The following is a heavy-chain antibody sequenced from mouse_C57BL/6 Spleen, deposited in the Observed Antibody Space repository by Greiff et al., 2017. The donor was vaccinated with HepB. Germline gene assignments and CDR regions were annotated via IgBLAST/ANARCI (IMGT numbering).Heavy chain of an antibody. CDR1: GYTFTSYW. CDR2: IDPNSGGT. J-gene: IGHJ2*01. V-gene: IGHV1-72*01. D-gene: IGHD2-4*01. CDR3: ARQGGPYYDYHCFDY. Sequence: QVQLQQPGAELVKPGASVKLSCKASGYTFTSYWMHWVKQRPGRGLEWIGRIDPNSGGTKYNEKFKSKDTLTVDKSSSTAYMQLSSLTSEDSAVYYCARQGGPYYDYHCFDYWGQGTALTVSS.